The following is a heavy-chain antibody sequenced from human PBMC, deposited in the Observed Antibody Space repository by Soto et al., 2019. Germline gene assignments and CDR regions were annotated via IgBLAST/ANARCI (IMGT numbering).Heavy chain of an antibody. Sequence: KVSCKASGYTFTSYGISWVRQAPGQGLEWMGWINPFDGSRMFAQSFQGRVTMTRDTSTSTVYMEVSSLRSEDTAVYYCSRVDPGETSPFDHWGQGTLVTVSS. CDR3: SRVDPGETSPFDH. CDR1: GYTFTSYG. D-gene: IGHD3-10*01. V-gene: IGHV1-18*01. CDR2: INPFDGSR. J-gene: IGHJ4*02.